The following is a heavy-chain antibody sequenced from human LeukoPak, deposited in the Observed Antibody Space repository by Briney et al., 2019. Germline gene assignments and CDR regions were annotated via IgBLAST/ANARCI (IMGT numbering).Heavy chain of an antibody. CDR1: GYTFTGYY. CDR2: INPNSGDT. J-gene: IGHJ4*02. CDR3: ARQLVANYFGSGAL. D-gene: IGHD3-10*01. V-gene: IGHV1-2*02. Sequence: ASVKVSCKASGYTFTGYYMHWVRQAPGQGLEWMGWINPNSGDTKYTQKFQGRVTMTRDTSISTAYMELSRLRSDDTAVYYCARQLVANYFGSGALWGQGTLVTVPS.